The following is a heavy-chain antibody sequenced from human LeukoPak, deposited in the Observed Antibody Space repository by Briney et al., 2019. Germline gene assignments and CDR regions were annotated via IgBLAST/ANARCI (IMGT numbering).Heavy chain of an antibody. CDR2: MNPNSGNT. D-gene: IGHD3-10*01. CDR1: GYTFTNYD. J-gene: IGHJ6*03. V-gene: IGHV1-8*03. CDR3: ARRSGKGMDV. Sequence: ASVKVSCKAYGYTFTNYDIYWMRQATGQGLEWMGWMNPNSGNTGYAQKFQGRVTITRDTSISTAYMELSSLRSEDTAVYYCARRSGKGMDVWGKGTTVTISS.